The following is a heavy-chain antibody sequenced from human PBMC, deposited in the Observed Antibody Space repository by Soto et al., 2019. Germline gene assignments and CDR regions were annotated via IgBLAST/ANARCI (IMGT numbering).Heavy chain of an antibody. V-gene: IGHV2-5*02. CDR1: GFSLTTSGVG. D-gene: IGHD3-3*01. Sequence: QITLNESGPTVVKPAETLTLTCTFSGFSLTTSGVGVGWIRQSPGKAPEWLALTYWDDDKRYSASLKSRLTITKDTSKNQVVLTMASMDPADTATYYCAHRILRTVFGLVTTTAIYFDFWGQGTPVVVSS. CDR2: TYWDDDK. CDR3: AHRILRTVFGLVTTTAIYFDF. J-gene: IGHJ4*02.